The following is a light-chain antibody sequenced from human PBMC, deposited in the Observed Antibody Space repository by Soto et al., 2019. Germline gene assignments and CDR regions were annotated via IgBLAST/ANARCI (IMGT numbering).Light chain of an antibody. V-gene: IGKV1-5*01. CDR1: QSVSGW. CDR2: DAS. J-gene: IGKJ1*01. Sequence: DIQITQSPSTLSASVGDTGTVACRASQSVSGWLAWYQQKPGEAPKLLIYDASALPRGVPSRFSGSGSGTKFTLTIASLQPDHFANYYCQQYETFSATFGPGTKVDIK. CDR3: QQYETFSAT.